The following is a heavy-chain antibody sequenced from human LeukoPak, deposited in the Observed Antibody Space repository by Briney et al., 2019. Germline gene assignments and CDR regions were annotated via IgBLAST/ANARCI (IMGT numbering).Heavy chain of an antibody. CDR3: ARVRGSYDLWFDP. J-gene: IGHJ5*02. D-gene: IGHD3-16*01. CDR2: INPNSGGA. V-gene: IGHV1-2*02. Sequence: GASVKVSCKASGYTFTGYYIHWVRQAPGQGLEWMGWINPNSGGANYAQKFQGRVTMTRDTSISTAYMELSRLTSDDTALYYCARVRGSYDLWFDPWGQGTLVTVSS. CDR1: GYTFTGYY.